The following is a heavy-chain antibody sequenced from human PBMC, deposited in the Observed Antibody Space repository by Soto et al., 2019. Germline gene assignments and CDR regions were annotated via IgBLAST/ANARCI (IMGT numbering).Heavy chain of an antibody. Sequence: QVQLQESGPGLVKPSETLSLTCTVSGGSISTYYWSWIRQPPGKGLEWIGYIYYSGSTDYNPSLKSRVTISVDTSKNQFSLKLNSVTAADTAVYYCARGYSSSPVVDYWGQGTLVTVSS. D-gene: IGHD6-13*01. CDR3: ARGYSSSPVVDY. V-gene: IGHV4-59*13. CDR2: IYYSGST. J-gene: IGHJ4*02. CDR1: GGSISTYY.